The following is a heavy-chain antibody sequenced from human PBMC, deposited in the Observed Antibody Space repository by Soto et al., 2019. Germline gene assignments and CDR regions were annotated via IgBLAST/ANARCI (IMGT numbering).Heavy chain of an antibody. Sequence: EVPLLESGGGLVQPGGSLRLSCAASGFTFSFCAMSWVRQAPGKGLEWVSSIRGNNGDTYYADSVKGRFTISRDNSKNTLYLQMNSLRVEDTAVYYCAKGHSDSYYYFYYWGQGALVTVSS. CDR3: AKGHSDSYYYFYY. D-gene: IGHD3-22*01. J-gene: IGHJ4*02. V-gene: IGHV3-23*01. CDR2: IRGNNGDT. CDR1: GFTFSFCA.